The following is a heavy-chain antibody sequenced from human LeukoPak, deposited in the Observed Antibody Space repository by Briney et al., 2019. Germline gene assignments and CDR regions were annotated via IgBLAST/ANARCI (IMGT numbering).Heavy chain of an antibody. CDR3: ARGVGGLHITPYYYYMDV. Sequence: PSETLSLTCTVSGGSISSSSYYWGWIRQPPGKGLEWIGSIYYSGSTYYNPSLKSRVTISVDTSKNQFSLKLSSVTAADTAVYYCARGVGGLHITPYYYYMDVWGKGTTVTVSS. D-gene: IGHD1-14*01. V-gene: IGHV4-39*01. CDR1: GGSISSSSYY. CDR2: IYYSGST. J-gene: IGHJ6*03.